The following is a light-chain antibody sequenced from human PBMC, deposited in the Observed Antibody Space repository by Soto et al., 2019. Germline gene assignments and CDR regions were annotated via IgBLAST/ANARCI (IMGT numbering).Light chain of an antibody. CDR3: QQRHSYPIT. Sequence: IHMTQSPSTLSAAVGYSVXXTFRASQTISSGLAWYQQKPGKAPKXXIYKASTLKSGVPSRFSGSGAGTDFTLTIRSLQPEDFATYYCQQRHSYPITFGQGTRLEIK. CDR2: KAS. CDR1: QTISSG. J-gene: IGKJ5*01. V-gene: IGKV1-5*03.